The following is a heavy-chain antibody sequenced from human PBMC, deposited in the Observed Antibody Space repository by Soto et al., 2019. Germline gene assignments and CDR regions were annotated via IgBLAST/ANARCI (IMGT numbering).Heavy chain of an antibody. Sequence: ASVKVSCKASGYTFTGYYMHWVRQAPGQGLEWMGWINPNSGGTNYAQKFQGWVTMTRDTSISTAYMELSRLTSDDTAVYYCARMAHYGSGGSCYVSAFEIWGQGTMFTGS. J-gene: IGHJ3*02. CDR3: ARMAHYGSGGSCYVSAFEI. CDR2: INPNSGGT. CDR1: GYTFTGYY. V-gene: IGHV1-2*04. D-gene: IGHD2-15*01.